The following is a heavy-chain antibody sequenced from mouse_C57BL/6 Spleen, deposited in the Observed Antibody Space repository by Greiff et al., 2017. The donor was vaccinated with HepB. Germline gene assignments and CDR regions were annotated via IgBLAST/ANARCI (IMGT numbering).Heavy chain of an antibody. D-gene: IGHD2-4*01. V-gene: IGHV1-59*01. CDR2: IDPSDSYT. CDR1: GYTFTSYW. J-gene: IGHJ2*01. CDR3: ARGGDYDVEYFDY. Sequence: QVQLQQPGAELVRPGTSVKLSCKASGYTFTSYWMHWVKQRPGQGLEWIGVIDPSDSYTNYNQKFKGKATLTVDTSSSTAYMQLSSLTSEDSAVYYCARGGDYDVEYFDYWGQGTTLTVSS.